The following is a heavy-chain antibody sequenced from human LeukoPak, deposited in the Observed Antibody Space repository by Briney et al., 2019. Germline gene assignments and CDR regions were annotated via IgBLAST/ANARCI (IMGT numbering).Heavy chain of an antibody. Sequence: SETLSLTCAVYGGSFSGYYWSWIRQPPGKGLEWIGEINHSGSTNYNPSLKSRVTISVDTSKNQFSLKLNSVTAADTAMYYCCSGAYLYWGQGTLVTVSS. D-gene: IGHD2-15*01. CDR2: INHSGST. CDR1: GGSFSGYY. CDR3: CSGAYLY. J-gene: IGHJ4*02. V-gene: IGHV4-34*01.